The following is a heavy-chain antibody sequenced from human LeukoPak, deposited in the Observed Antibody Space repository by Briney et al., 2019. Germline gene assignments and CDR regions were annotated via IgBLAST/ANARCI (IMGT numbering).Heavy chain of an antibody. CDR1: GYSISSGYY. J-gene: IGHJ4*02. Sequence: SETLSLTCTVSGYSISSGYYWGWIRQPPGKGLEWIGSIYHSGSTYYNPSLKSRVTISVDTSKNQFSLKLSSVTAADTAVYYCAREVAAAGIDYWGQGTLVTVSS. CDR2: IYHSGST. CDR3: AREVAAAGIDY. V-gene: IGHV4-38-2*02. D-gene: IGHD6-13*01.